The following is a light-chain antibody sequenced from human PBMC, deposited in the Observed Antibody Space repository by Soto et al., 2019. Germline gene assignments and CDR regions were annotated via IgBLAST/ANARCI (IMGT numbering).Light chain of an antibody. CDR3: QQYSSYSLT. CDR2: DAS. V-gene: IGKV1-5*01. Sequence: DIQMTQSPSTLSASVGDRVTITCRASQSVSTWLAWYQQKPGKAPKLLIYDASTLQSGVPSRFRGSGSGTEFTLTISSLQPDDSATYYCQQYSSYSLTFGGGTKVEIK. CDR1: QSVSTW. J-gene: IGKJ4*01.